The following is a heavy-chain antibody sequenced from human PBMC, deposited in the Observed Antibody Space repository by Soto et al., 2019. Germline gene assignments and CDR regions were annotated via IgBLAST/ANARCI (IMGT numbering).Heavy chain of an antibody. CDR3: AKDMGYDLSPLGYFDY. CDR2: ISWNSGSI. Sequence: EVQLVESGGGLVQPGRSLRLSCAASGFTFDDDAMHWVRQAPGKGLEWVSGISWNSGSIGYADSVKGRFTISRDNAKNSLDLQMNSLRSEDTALYYCAKDMGYDLSPLGYFDYWGQGTLVTVSS. J-gene: IGHJ4*02. CDR1: GFTFDDDA. V-gene: IGHV3-9*01. D-gene: IGHD5-12*01.